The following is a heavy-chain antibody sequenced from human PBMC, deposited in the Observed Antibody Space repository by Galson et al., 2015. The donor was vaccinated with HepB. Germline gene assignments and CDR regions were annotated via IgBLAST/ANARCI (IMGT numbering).Heavy chain of an antibody. J-gene: IGHJ4*02. CDR2: INPNSGGT. D-gene: IGHD5-12*01. Sequence: SVKVSCKASGYTFTGYYMHWVRQAPGQGLEWMGWINPNSGGTNYAQKFQGRVTMTRDTSISTAYMELSRLRSDDTAVYYCARGARRAYSGYDGDFDYWGQGTLVTVSS. CDR1: GYTFTGYY. CDR3: ARGARRAYSGYDGDFDY. V-gene: IGHV1-2*02.